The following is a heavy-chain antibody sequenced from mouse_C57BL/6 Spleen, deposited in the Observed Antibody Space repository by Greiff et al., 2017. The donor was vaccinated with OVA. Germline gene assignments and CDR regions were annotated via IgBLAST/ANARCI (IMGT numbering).Heavy chain of an antibody. Sequence: QVQLQQSGPELVKPGASVKISCKASGYAFSSSWMNWVKQRPGKGLEWIGRMYPGDGDTNYNGKFKGKATLTADKSSSTAYMQLSSLTSEDSAVYFCAREAGPWGTGTTVTVSS. CDR3: AREAGP. J-gene: IGHJ1*03. CDR1: GYAFSSSW. CDR2: MYPGDGDT. V-gene: IGHV1-82*01.